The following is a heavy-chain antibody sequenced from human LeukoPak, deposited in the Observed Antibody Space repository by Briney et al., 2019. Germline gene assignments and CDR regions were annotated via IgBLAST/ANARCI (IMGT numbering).Heavy chain of an antibody. CDR3: ARGPLLWFGRVKIPFDY. Sequence: GASVKVSCKASGYTFTGYHMHWVRQAPGQGLEWMGWINPNSGGTNYAQKFQGWVTMTRDTSISTAYMELSRLRSDDTAVYYCARGPLLWFGRVKIPFDYWGQGTLVTVSS. J-gene: IGHJ4*02. CDR2: INPNSGGT. V-gene: IGHV1-2*04. D-gene: IGHD3-10*01. CDR1: GYTFTGYH.